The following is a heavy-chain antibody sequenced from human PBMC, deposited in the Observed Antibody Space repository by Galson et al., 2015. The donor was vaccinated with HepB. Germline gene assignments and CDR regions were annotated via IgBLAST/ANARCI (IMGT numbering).Heavy chain of an antibody. CDR2: IYPGDSDT. Sequence: QSGAEVKKPGESLKISCKGSGYSFTSYWIGWVRQMPGKGLEWMGIIYPGDSDTRYSPSFQGQVTISADKSISTAYLQWSSLKASDTAMYYCARQYYDYVWGSYRSQGGYFDYWGQGTLVTVSS. V-gene: IGHV5-51*01. J-gene: IGHJ4*02. CDR1: GYSFTSYW. CDR3: ARQYYDYVWGSYRSQGGYFDY. D-gene: IGHD3-16*02.